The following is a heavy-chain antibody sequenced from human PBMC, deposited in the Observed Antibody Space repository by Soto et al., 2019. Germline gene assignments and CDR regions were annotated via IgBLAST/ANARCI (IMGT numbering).Heavy chain of an antibody. J-gene: IGHJ4*02. CDR1: GYSFTSYW. D-gene: IGHD3-9*01. CDR2: IDPSDSYT. CDR3: ARVDDWDSIDY. V-gene: IGHV5-10-1*01. Sequence: GESLKISCKGSGYSFTSYWISWVRQMPGKGLEWMGRIDPSDSYTNYSPSFQGHVTISADKSISTAYLQWSSLRAEDTAVYYCARVDDWDSIDYWGQGTLVTVSS.